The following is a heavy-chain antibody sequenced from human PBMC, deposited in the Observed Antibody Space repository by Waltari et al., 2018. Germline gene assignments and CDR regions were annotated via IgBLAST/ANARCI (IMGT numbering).Heavy chain of an antibody. CDR3: ARDSSSIYDY. CDR2: IYYRGST. J-gene: IGHJ4*02. Sequence: QLQLQESGPGLVKPSETLSLTCTVSGGSISGSSYYWGWIRQPPGKGLEWIGSIYYRGSTYYNPSLKSRVTISVDTSKNQFSLKLSSVTAADTAVYYCARDSSSIYDYWGQGTLVTVSS. V-gene: IGHV4-39*07. D-gene: IGHD6-6*01. CDR1: GGSISGSSYY.